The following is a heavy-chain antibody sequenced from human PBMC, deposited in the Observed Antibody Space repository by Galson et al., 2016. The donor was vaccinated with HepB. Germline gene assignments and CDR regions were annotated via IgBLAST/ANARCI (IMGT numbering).Heavy chain of an antibody. Sequence: SLRLSCAASGFPFSDNWMSWVRQAPGKGLEWVAVISYDGSKKYYADSVKGRFTISRDNSKNTLYLQMNSLRTEDTAGYYCAKDPYYYGSGSYYFDYWGQGTLVTVSS. CDR2: ISYDGSKK. D-gene: IGHD3-10*01. V-gene: IGHV3-30*18. CDR1: GFPFSDNW. CDR3: AKDPYYYGSGSYYFDY. J-gene: IGHJ4*02.